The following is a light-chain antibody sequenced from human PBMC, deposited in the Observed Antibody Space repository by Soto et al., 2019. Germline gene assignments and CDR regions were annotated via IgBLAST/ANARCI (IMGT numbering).Light chain of an antibody. CDR3: QQYNNWPPT. Sequence: EIVITQSPSTLSLSAVEIATLSCRASQSVRNFLGWYQQKPGQAPRLLIYNVSTTATGIPARFSGSGSGTEFTLTINSLQSQDFAVYYCQQYNNWPPTFGRGTRLEIK. CDR1: QSVRNF. V-gene: IGKV3-15*01. J-gene: IGKJ5*01. CDR2: NVS.